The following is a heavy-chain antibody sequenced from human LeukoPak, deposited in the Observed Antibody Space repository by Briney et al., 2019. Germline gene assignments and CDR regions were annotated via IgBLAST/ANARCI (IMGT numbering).Heavy chain of an antibody. CDR2: IYYTRTT. V-gene: IGHV4-39*01. CDR1: GGSISSSNYY. CDR3: GRLPAAVQSYMDV. J-gene: IGHJ6*03. Sequence: SETLSLTCAVSGGSISSSNYYWGWLRQAPWKGLEWVGSIYYTRTTYHNPTLKGRVTIAVDWSKHQCSLKLSSVPAADPAVYYCGRLPAAVQSYMDVWGKGTTATVPS. D-gene: IGHD2-15*01.